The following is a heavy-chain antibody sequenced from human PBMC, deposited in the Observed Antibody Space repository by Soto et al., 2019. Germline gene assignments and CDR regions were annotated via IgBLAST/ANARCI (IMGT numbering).Heavy chain of an antibody. Sequence: PVGSLRLSCASSVITFTSHAMYCVRHSPGKWLEWVALISYEGDNAYYADSVEGRFTISRDNSKNTLFLQMNSLTTDDTAVYFCARDGGQWMPSGHCYGVEVWGQGTSARVSS. CDR1: VITFTSHA. CDR2: ISYEGDNA. CDR3: ARDGGQWMPSGHCYGVEV. J-gene: IGHJ6*01. V-gene: IGHV3-30-3*01. D-gene: IGHD3-10*01.